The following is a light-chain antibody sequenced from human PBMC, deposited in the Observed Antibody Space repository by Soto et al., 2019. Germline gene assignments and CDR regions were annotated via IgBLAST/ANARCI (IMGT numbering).Light chain of an antibody. CDR1: QDIRGA. V-gene: IGKV1-13*02. CDR3: QQFNSYPST. Sequence: AIQVTQSPSSLSASVGDRVTITCRASQDIRGALAWYQQKPGKAPKLLLYDVSTLESGVPSRFSGSGSGTEFTLAISSLQPENFGTYYCQQFNSYPSTFGHGTRLEIK. CDR2: DVS. J-gene: IGKJ5*01.